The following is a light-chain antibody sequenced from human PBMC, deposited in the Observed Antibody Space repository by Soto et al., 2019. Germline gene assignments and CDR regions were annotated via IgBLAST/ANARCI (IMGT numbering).Light chain of an antibody. V-gene: IGKV1-5*01. J-gene: IGKJ3*01. CDR1: QSINNW. CDR2: DAS. Sequence: DIPMTQSPSTLSESVGDRVTITCRASQSINNWLAWYQYRPGKAHKLLIYDASSLESGVPSRFSGSGFGTEFTLTITSLQPDDSATYYCQQYKSYSTFGPGTKVDIK. CDR3: QQYKSYST.